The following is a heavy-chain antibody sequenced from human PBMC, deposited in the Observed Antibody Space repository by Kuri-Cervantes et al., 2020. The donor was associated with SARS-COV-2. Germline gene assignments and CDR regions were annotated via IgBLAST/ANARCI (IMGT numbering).Heavy chain of an antibody. CDR2: IDPSDAYT. V-gene: IGHV5-10-1*01. Sequence: GESLKISCKGSGYSFTSYWISWVRQMPGKGLEWKGRIDPSDAYTNYSPSFQGHVTISADKSISTAYLQWSSLKASGTAMYYCARLPCSSTSCYTRYDYYGMDVWGQGTTVTVSS. J-gene: IGHJ6*02. D-gene: IGHD2-2*02. CDR3: ARLPCSSTSCYTRYDYYGMDV. CDR1: GYSFTSYW.